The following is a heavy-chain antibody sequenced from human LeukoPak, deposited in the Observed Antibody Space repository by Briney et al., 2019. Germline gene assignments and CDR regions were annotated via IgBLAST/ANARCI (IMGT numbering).Heavy chain of an antibody. CDR2: INPNSGGT. Sequence: ASVKLSCKASGYTFTGYYMHWVRQAPGQGLEWMGWINPNSGGTNYAQKFQGRVTMTRDTSISTAYMELSRLRSDDTAVYYCARGVVVAANGFDYMDVWGKGTTVTVSS. V-gene: IGHV1-2*02. J-gene: IGHJ6*03. CDR3: ARGVVVAANGFDYMDV. D-gene: IGHD2-15*01. CDR1: GYTFTGYY.